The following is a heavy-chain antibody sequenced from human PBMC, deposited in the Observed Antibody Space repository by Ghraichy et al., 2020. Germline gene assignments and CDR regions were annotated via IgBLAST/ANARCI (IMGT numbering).Heavy chain of an antibody. CDR3: ARDAIAAAGIGWFDP. CDR1: GFTFSSYW. V-gene: IGHV3-7*03. J-gene: IGHJ5*02. CDR2: IKQDGSEK. Sequence: LSLTCAASGFTFSSYWMSWVRQAPGKGLEWVANIKQDGSEKYYVDSVKGRFTISRDNAKNSLYLQMNSLRAEDTAVYYCARDAIAAAGIGWFDPWGQGTLVTVSS. D-gene: IGHD6-13*01.